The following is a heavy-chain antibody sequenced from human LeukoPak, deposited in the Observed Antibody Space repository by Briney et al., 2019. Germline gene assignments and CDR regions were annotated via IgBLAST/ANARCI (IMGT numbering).Heavy chain of an antibody. CDR1: GYTFTGCF. CDR2: IDPNSDNI. Sequence: ASVKVSCKASGYTFTGCFIHYVRQPPGQGLEWMGWIDPNSDNIRYSETFKDRVTMTRDTSTNTAYMELSWLRSDDTAVYYCARSAYNYGYVYFDHWGQGTLVIVSS. D-gene: IGHD5-18*01. J-gene: IGHJ4*02. CDR3: ARSAYNYGYVYFDH. V-gene: IGHV1-2*02.